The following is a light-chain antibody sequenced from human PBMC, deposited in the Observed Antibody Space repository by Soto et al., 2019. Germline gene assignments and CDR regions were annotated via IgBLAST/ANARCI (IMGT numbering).Light chain of an antibody. J-gene: IGKJ2*01. CDR3: QQTYSTIHS. CDR2: AAA. Sequence: DIQMTQSPSSLSASVGDTITISCRASQNIERYLNWYQHKQGKAPQLLMFAAANLESGVPSRFSGSGSGADFPLTNSSLTPENFANYYCQQTYSTIHSFGQGTKVDIK. CDR1: QNIERY. V-gene: IGKV1-39*01.